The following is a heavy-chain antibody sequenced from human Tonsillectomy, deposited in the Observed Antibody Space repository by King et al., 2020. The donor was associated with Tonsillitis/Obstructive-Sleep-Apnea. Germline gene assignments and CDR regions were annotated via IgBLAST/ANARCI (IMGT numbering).Heavy chain of an antibody. CDR2: ISSSSNYK. CDR3: ARAEAGAAQDYFYYYGMDV. Sequence: VQLVESGGGLVKPGGSLRLSCAASGFTFSSYSMNWVRQAPGKGLEWVSSISSSSNYKYYADSVRGRFTISRDNAKNSLYVQMNSLRAEDTAVYYCARAEAGAAQDYFYYYGMDVWGQGTTVTVSS. V-gene: IGHV3-21*03. CDR1: GFTFSSYS. J-gene: IGHJ6*02. D-gene: IGHD6-13*01.